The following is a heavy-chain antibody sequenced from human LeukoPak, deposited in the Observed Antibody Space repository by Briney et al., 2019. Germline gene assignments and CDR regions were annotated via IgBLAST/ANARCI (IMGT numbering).Heavy chain of an antibody. CDR3: AKEGVVIRPTSFAEYFQH. J-gene: IGHJ1*01. CDR1: GFTFSSYG. CDR2: IRYDGSNK. D-gene: IGHD3-22*01. V-gene: IGHV3-30*02. Sequence: PGGSLRLSCAASGFTFSSYGMHWVRQAPAKGLEWVAFIRYDGSNKYFADSVKGRFTISRDNSKNTLYLQMNSLRAEDTAVYYCAKEGVVIRPTSFAEYFQHWGQGTLVTVSS.